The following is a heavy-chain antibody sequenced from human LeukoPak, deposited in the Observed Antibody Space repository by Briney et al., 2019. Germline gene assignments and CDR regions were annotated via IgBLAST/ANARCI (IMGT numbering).Heavy chain of an antibody. J-gene: IGHJ4*02. CDR1: GGSISSSIYY. V-gene: IGHV4-39*01. Sequence: SETLSLTCTVSGGSISSSIYYWGWVRQPPGKGLDWIGSIYDRGIAYYNPTLKSRVTISVDTSKNQFCLKLSSVTAADTAVYFCARRGDSYAVFDYWGQGTLVTVSS. CDR3: ARRGDSYAVFDY. CDR2: IYDRGIA. D-gene: IGHD5-18*01.